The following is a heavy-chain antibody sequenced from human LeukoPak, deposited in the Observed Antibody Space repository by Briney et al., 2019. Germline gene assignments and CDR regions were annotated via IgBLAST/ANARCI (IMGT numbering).Heavy chain of an antibody. Sequence: TGGSLRLSCAASGFTDSSNYMSWVRQAPGKGLEWVSDIYSGGSTYYADSVKGRFTISRHNSKNTLYLQMNSLRAEDTAVYYCARVGATSFDYWGQGTLVTVSS. D-gene: IGHD1-26*01. CDR3: ARVGATSFDY. CDR2: IYSGGST. V-gene: IGHV3-53*04. J-gene: IGHJ4*02. CDR1: GFTDSSNY.